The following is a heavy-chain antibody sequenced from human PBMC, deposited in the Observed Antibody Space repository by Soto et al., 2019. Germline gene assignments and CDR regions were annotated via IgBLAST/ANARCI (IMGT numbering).Heavy chain of an antibody. V-gene: IGHV4-34*01. J-gene: IGHJ6*02. CDR2: INHSGST. CDR1: GGSFRGYY. CDR3: ARGGGDYDFWSSILTDYYGMDV. Sequence: SQTLSLTCAVYGGSFRGYYWSWIRQPAGKGLEWIGEINHSGSTNYNPSLKSRVTISVDTSKNQFSLKLSSVTAADTAVYYCARGGGDYDFWSSILTDYYGMDVWGQGTTVT. D-gene: IGHD3-3*01.